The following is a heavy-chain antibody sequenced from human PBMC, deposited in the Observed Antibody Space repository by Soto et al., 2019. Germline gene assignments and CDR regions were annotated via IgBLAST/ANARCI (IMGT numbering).Heavy chain of an antibody. Sequence: QVQLQESGPGLVKPSETLSLTCTVSGGSISSYYWSWIRQPPGTGLEWIGYIYYSGSTNYNPSLKSRVTISVDTSKNQFSMKLNSMTAADTAMYYCARHNYGSGSTYFDYWGQGTLVTVSS. CDR2: IYYSGST. J-gene: IGHJ4*02. CDR1: GGSISSYY. CDR3: ARHNYGSGSTYFDY. D-gene: IGHD3-10*01. V-gene: IGHV4-59*08.